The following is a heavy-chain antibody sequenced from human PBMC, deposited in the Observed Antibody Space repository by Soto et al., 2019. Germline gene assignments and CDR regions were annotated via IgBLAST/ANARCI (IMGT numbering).Heavy chain of an antibody. J-gene: IGHJ4*02. CDR1: GFTFSNAW. CDR3: TTAVDGITVGGVIDYDD. CDR2: IKIKXDGGRT. V-gene: IGHV3-15*01. D-gene: IGHD3-16*02. Sequence: PGGSFRLSCAASGFTFSNAWMRWVRQAPGTGLELVGRIKIKXDGGRTDYGAPVKGRFTISRDDSKNTLYLQMNSLKTEDTAVYYCTTAVDGITVGGVIDYDDWGQGTLVTVSS.